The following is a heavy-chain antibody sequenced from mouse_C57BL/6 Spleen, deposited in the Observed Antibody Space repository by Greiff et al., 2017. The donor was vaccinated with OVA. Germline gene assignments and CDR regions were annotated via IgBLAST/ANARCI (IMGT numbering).Heavy chain of an antibody. CDR3: TREAYYGSSPWFAY. V-gene: IGHV1-15*01. D-gene: IGHD1-1*01. CDR2: IDPETGGT. J-gene: IGHJ3*01. CDR1: GYTFTDYE. Sequence: VKLQESGAELVRPGASVTLSCKASGYTFTDYEMHWVKQTPVHGLEWIGAIDPETGGTAYNQKFKGKAILTADKSSSTAYMELRSLTSEDSAVYYCTREAYYGSSPWFAYWGQGTLVTVSA.